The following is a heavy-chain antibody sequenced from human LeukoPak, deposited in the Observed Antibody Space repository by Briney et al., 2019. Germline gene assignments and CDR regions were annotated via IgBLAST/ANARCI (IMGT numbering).Heavy chain of an antibody. CDR2: TYYRSKWYN. Sequence: SQTLSLTCAISGDSVSSNSAAWNWIRQSPSRGLEWLGRTYYRSKWYNDYAVSVKSRITINPDTSKNQFSLQLNSVTPKDTAVYYCAREVSIAARPSHLYYYGMDVWGQGTTVTVSS. V-gene: IGHV6-1*01. CDR3: AREVSIAARPSHLYYYGMDV. J-gene: IGHJ6*02. D-gene: IGHD6-6*01. CDR1: GDSVSSNSAA.